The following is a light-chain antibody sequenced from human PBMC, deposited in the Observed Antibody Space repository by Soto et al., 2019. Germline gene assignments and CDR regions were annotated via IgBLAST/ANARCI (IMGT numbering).Light chain of an antibody. CDR3: LQCEYSPPYA. J-gene: IGKJ2*01. V-gene: IGKV2-30*01. Sequence: DVVLTQSPLSLPVTLGQPASISCRSSQSLQYSDGNTYFHCFQHRPVQSPRRLTHLVSNRGSGLPDSFSGGGLGTDFTRRISRVEAEDVRVYYCLQCEYSPPYAFGHGTKLEIK. CDR1: QSLQYSDGNTY. CDR2: LVS.